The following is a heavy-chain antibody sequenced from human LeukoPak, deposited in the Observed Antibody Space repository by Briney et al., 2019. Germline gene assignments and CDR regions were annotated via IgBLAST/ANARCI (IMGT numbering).Heavy chain of an antibody. V-gene: IGHV4-4*07. Sequence: SETLSLTCTVSGGSISSYYWSWIRQPAGKGLEWIGRIYTSESTNYNPSLKSRVTMSVDTSKNQFSLKLSSVTAADTAVYYCARDATMVRGVIIEYNWFDPWGQGTLVTVSS. CDR3: ARDATMVRGVIIEYNWFDP. CDR1: GGSISSYY. D-gene: IGHD3-10*01. CDR2: IYTSEST. J-gene: IGHJ5*02.